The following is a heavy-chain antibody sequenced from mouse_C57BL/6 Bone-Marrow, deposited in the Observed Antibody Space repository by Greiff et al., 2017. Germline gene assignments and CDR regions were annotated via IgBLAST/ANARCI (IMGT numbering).Heavy chain of an antibody. CDR3: ARDPPYDYEEGGYAMDY. CDR2: ISDGGSYT. Sequence: DVKLVESGGGLVKPGGSLKLSCAAYGFTFSSYAMSWVRQTPEKRLEWVATISDGGSYTYYPDNVKGRFTISRDNAKNNLYLQMSHLKSEDTAMYYCARDPPYDYEEGGYAMDYWGQGTSVTVSS. D-gene: IGHD2-4*01. J-gene: IGHJ4*01. CDR1: GFTFSSYA. V-gene: IGHV5-4*01.